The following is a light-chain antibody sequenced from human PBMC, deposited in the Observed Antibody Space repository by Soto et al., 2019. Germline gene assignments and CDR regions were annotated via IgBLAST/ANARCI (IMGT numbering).Light chain of an antibody. V-gene: IGKV1-27*01. CDR1: QGISNY. J-gene: IGKJ5*01. Sequence: DIQMTQSPSSLSASVGDRVTITCRASQGISNYLAWYQQKPGKVPKLLIYAASTLQSGVPSRFSGSGSGTDFTLTISSLQPEDVASYYCQRYNSAPPTCGQGTRLEIK. CDR2: AAS. CDR3: QRYNSAPPT.